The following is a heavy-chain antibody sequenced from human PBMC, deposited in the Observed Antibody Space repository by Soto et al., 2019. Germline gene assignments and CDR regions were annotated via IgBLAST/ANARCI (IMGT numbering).Heavy chain of an antibody. CDR1: GGPFSSYA. J-gene: IGHJ5*02. V-gene: IGHV1-69*06. CDR2: ITPIFGEP. Sequence: QVQLEQSGAELKKPGSSVKVSCKASGGPFSSYAINWVRQAPGQGLEWMGGITPIFGEPKYAQKFQGRVTITADIATSTAYMELSSLRSDDTAVYFCARGSSSSLINWFDPWGQGTLVTVSS. CDR3: ARGSSSSLINWFDP. D-gene: IGHD3-3*01.